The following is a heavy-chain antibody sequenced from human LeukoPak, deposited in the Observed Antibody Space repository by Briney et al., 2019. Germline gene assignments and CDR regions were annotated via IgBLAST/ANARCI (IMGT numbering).Heavy chain of an antibody. J-gene: IGHJ4*02. D-gene: IGHD6-13*01. CDR3: ARGNMRLSIAAAGTPLYYFDY. Sequence: GASVKVSCKASGYTFTSYYMHWVRQAPGQGLEWMGIINPSGGSTSYAQKFQGRVTMTRDTSTSTVYMELSSLRSEDTAVYYCARGNMRLSIAAAGTPLYYFDYWGQGTLVTVSS. CDR2: INPSGGST. V-gene: IGHV1-46*01. CDR1: GYTFTSYY.